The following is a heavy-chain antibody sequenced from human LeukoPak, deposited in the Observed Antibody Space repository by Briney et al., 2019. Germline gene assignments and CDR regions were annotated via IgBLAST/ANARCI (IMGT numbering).Heavy chain of an antibody. CDR1: GFTFSSYA. Sequence: GGSLRLSCAASGFTFSSYAMSWVRQAPGKGLEWVSAISGSGGSTYYAYSVKGRFTISRNNSKNTLYLQMNSMRAEDTAVYYCAKKDIVVVPAVQVYFQPWGQGTLVTVSS. V-gene: IGHV3-23*01. CDR3: AKKDIVVVPAVQVYFQP. CDR2: ISGSGGST. D-gene: IGHD2-2*01. J-gene: IGHJ1*01.